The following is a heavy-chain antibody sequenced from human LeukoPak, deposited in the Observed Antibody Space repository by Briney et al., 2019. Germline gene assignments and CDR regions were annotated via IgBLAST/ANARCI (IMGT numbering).Heavy chain of an antibody. V-gene: IGHV3-23*01. CDR3: AKDEYGSGSYYYLDYFDY. Sequence: GGSLRLSCAASGFTFSSYAMSWVRQAPGKGLEWVSAISGSGGSTYYADSVKGRFTISRDSSKNTLYLQMNSLRAEDTAVYYCAKDEYGSGSYYYLDYFDYWGQGTLVTVST. J-gene: IGHJ4*02. CDR1: GFTFSSYA. D-gene: IGHD3-10*01. CDR2: ISGSGGST.